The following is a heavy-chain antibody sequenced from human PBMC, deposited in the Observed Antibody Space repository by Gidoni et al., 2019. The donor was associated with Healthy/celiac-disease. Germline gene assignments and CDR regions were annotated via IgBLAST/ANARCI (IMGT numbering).Heavy chain of an antibody. Sequence: EVQLLESGGGLVQPGGSLRLSCAASGFTFSSYAMSWVRQAPGKGLEWVSAISVSGVSTYYADSVKGRFTISRDNSKNTLYLQMNSLRAEDTAVYYCAKDCPSSGGDCYPFAGRGNDAFDIWGQGTMVTVSS. J-gene: IGHJ3*02. CDR2: ISVSGVST. V-gene: IGHV3-23*01. CDR3: AKDCPSSGGDCYPFAGRGNDAFDI. D-gene: IGHD2-21*02. CDR1: GFTFSSYA.